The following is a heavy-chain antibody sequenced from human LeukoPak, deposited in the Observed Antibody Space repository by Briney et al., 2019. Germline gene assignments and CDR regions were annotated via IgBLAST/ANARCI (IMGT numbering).Heavy chain of an antibody. Sequence: GGSLRLSCVASGFTFSSYTMNWVRQAPGKGLEWVSSISSSSSYIYYADSVKGRFTISRDNAKNSLYLQMNSLRAEDTAVYYCAELGITMIGGVWGKGTTVTISS. CDR3: AELGITMIGGV. J-gene: IGHJ6*04. CDR2: ISSSSSYI. V-gene: IGHV3-21*01. D-gene: IGHD3-10*02. CDR1: GFTFSSYT.